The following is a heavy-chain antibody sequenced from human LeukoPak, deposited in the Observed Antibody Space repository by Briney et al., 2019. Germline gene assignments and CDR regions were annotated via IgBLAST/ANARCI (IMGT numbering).Heavy chain of an antibody. CDR3: ARAVGTADNWFDP. CDR2: IYYSGST. J-gene: IGHJ5*02. CDR1: GGSISSGGYY. V-gene: IGHV4-31*03. D-gene: IGHD2-21*02. Sequence: SQTLSLTCTVSGGSISSGGYYWSWIRQHSGKGLEWIGYIYYSGSTYYNPSLKNRVTISIDTSNNQFSLRLKSVTAADTAVYYCARAVGTADNWFDPWGQGALVTVSS.